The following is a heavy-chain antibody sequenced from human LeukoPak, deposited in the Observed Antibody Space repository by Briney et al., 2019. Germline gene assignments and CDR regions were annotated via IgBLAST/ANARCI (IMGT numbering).Heavy chain of an antibody. Sequence: GGSLRLSCAASGFTVSSYYMTWVRQAPVKGLEWVSVIFRDGSTYYGDSVRGRFTISRDNSKNTLYLQMNSLRAEDTAVYYCTREASSIFDYWGQGALVTVSS. J-gene: IGHJ4*02. CDR1: GFTVSSYY. D-gene: IGHD2-2*01. V-gene: IGHV3-66*01. CDR3: TREASSIFDY. CDR2: IFRDGST.